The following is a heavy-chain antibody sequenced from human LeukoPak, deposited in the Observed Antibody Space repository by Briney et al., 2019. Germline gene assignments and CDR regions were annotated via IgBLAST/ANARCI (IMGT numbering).Heavy chain of an antibody. D-gene: IGHD2-15*01. Sequence: GGSLRLSCAASEFTYGMNWVRQAPGKGLECVSAISSSGSNTYYADSVKGRFTISRDNSKNTLYLQMNSQRADDTAVHYCARGGAYCSGGSCRADDYWGQGTLVTVSS. V-gene: IGHV3-23*01. CDR3: ARGGAYCSGGSCRADDY. CDR1: EFTYG. CDR2: ISSSGSNT. J-gene: IGHJ4*02.